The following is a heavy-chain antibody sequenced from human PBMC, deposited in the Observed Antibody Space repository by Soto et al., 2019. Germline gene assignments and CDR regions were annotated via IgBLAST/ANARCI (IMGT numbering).Heavy chain of an antibody. CDR2: INPTNGNT. V-gene: IGHV1-18*01. Sequence: ASVKVSCKASGYTFINYGIAWVRQAPGQGLAWMGWINPTNGNTNYARDLEGRVTVTADISAITAYMELRSLTSDDTAVYYCARVKFGNAFEIWGQGTKVTVSS. CDR1: GYTFINYG. J-gene: IGHJ3*02. CDR3: ARVKFGNAFEI. D-gene: IGHD3-10*01.